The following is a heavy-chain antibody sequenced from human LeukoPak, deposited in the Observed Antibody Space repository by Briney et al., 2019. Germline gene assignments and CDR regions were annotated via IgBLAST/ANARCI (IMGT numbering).Heavy chain of an antibody. CDR2: ISYDGSNK. J-gene: IGHJ6*03. CDR1: GFTFSSYA. V-gene: IGHV3-30*04. CDR3: AKSYEYYYYYYMDV. D-gene: IGHD3-3*01. Sequence: GRSLRLSCAASGFTFSSYAMHWVRQAPGKGLEWVAVISYDGSNKYYADSVKGRFTISRDNSKNTLYLQMNSLRAEDTAVYYCAKSYEYYYYYYMDVWGKGTTVTISS.